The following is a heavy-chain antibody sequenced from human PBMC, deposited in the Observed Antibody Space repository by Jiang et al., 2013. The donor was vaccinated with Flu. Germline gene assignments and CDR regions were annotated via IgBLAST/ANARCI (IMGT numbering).Heavy chain of an antibody. CDR2: ISSNGGST. J-gene: IGHJ4*02. V-gene: IGHV3-64D*06. D-gene: IGHD1-26*01. CDR3: VKEGVWGLLYYFDY. CDR1: GFTFSSYA. Sequence: VQLVESGGGLVQPGGSLRLSCSASGFTFSSYAMHWVRQAPGKGLEYVSAISSNGGSTYYADSVKGRFTISRDNSKNTLYLQMSSLRAEDTAVYYCVKEGVWGLLYYFDYWGQGTLVTVSS.